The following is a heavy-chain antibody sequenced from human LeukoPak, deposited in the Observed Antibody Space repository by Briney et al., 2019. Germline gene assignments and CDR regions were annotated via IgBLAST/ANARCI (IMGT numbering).Heavy chain of an antibody. CDR1: GGSFSGYY. D-gene: IGHD3-10*01. J-gene: IGHJ6*03. CDR3: ARRGLYYGSGSYPASYYYMDV. V-gene: IGHV4-59*10. Sequence: PSETLSLTCAVYGGSFSGYYWSWIRQPAGKGLEWIGRIYTSGNTNYNPSLKSRVTMSVDTSKNQFSLKLSSVTAADTAVYYCARRGLYYGSGSYPASYYYMDVWGKGTTVTVSS. CDR2: IYTSGNT.